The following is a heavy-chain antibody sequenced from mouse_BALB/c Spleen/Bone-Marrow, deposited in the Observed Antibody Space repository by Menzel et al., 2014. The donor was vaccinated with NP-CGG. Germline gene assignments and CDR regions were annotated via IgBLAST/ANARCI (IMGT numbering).Heavy chain of an antibody. CDR2: INPSNGRT. Sequence: QVQLQQPGAELVKPGASVKLSCKASGYTFTCYWMHWVKQRPGQGLEWIGEINPSNGRTNYNEKFKSKATLTVDKSSSTAYMQLSSLTSEDSAVYYCARTYFDYWGQGTTLTVSS. J-gene: IGHJ2*01. CDR1: GYTFTCYW. CDR3: ARTYFDY. V-gene: IGHV1S81*02.